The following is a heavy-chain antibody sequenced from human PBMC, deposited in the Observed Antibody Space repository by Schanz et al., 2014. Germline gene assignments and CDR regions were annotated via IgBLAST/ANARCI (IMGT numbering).Heavy chain of an antibody. V-gene: IGHV1-18*04. CDR1: GYTFTSYT. CDR3: ARQAATGTRYFDY. CDR2: INAYNGNT. D-gene: IGHD6-13*01. Sequence: QVQLVQSGSEVKKPGASVKVSCKASGYTFTSYTISWVRQAPGQGLEWMGWINAYNGNTNSAQKFQGRVTMTTDTSTSPAYMELRSLRSDDTAVYYCARQAATGTRYFDYWGQGTLVTVSS. J-gene: IGHJ4*02.